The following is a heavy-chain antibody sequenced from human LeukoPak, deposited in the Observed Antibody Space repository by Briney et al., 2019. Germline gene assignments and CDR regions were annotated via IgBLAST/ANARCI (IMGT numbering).Heavy chain of an antibody. CDR3: ARDPVCDY. Sequence: QAGGSLRLSCAASGFTFDYYAMSWVRQAPGKGLEWVSAISGSGGSTYYADSVKGRFTISRDNAKNSLYLQMNSLRDEDTAVYYCARDPVCDYWGQGTLVTVSS. V-gene: IGHV3-23*01. J-gene: IGHJ4*02. CDR2: ISGSGGST. CDR1: GFTFDYYA.